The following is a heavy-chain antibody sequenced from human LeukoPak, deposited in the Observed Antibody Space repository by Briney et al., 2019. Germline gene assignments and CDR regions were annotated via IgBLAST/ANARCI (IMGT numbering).Heavy chain of an antibody. Sequence: SETLSLTCAVSGGSISNNNWWRWVRQPPGMGLEWIGEIYHGGSTNYNPSLKSRVTMSVDRSKNQFSLRLNSVTTADTALYLCTRRVAITGTPKAYFDYWGQGILVTVSS. D-gene: IGHD1-20*01. V-gene: IGHV4-4*02. CDR1: GGSISNNNW. J-gene: IGHJ4*02. CDR3: TRRVAITGTPKAYFDY. CDR2: IYHGGST.